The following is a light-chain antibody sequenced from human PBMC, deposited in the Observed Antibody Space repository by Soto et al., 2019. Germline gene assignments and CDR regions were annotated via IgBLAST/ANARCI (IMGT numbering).Light chain of an antibody. V-gene: IGLV2-14*01. CDR3: SSYTRSSTLDV. Sequence: QSVLTQPASVSGSPGQSITISCTGTSSDVGGYNYVSWYQQHPGKAPKLMIYDVSNRPSGVSNRFSGSKSGNTASLTISGLQAEDEADYYCSSYTRSSTLDVFGNGTKVTVL. J-gene: IGLJ1*01. CDR1: SSDVGGYNY. CDR2: DVS.